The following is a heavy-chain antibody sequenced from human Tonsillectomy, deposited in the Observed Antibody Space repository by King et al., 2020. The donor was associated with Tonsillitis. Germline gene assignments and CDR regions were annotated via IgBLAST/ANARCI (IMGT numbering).Heavy chain of an antibody. CDR1: GGSFSGYD. Sequence: VQLQQWGAGLLKPSETLSLTCAVYGGSFSGYDWSWIRQPPGKGLEWIGEINHSGSTNYNPSLKSRVTISVDTSKNQFFLRLSSVTAADTAVYYCARGLVGATENWFDPWGQGTLVTVSS. V-gene: IGHV4-34*01. CDR3: ARGLVGATENWFDP. D-gene: IGHD1-26*01. CDR2: INHSGST. J-gene: IGHJ5*02.